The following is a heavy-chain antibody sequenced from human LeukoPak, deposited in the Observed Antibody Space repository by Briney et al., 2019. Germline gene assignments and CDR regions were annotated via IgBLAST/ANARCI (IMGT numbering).Heavy chain of an antibody. V-gene: IGHV3-48*01. CDR2: INTKSKTI. CDR3: VRDRNWAFDY. CDR1: GFTFNIFT. D-gene: IGHD7-27*01. J-gene: IGHJ4*02. Sequence: QPGGSLRLSCAASGFTFNIFTMNWVRQAPGKGLEWISYINTKSKTIYYADSVKGRFTISRDNAKNSLHLQMNSLRAEDTALYYCVRDRNWAFDYWGQGTLVTVSP.